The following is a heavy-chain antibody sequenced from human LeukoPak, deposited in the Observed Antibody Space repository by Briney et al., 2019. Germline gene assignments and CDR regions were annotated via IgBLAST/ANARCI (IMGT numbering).Heavy chain of an antibody. V-gene: IGHV3-33*01. CDR3: ARDLTTEGGFDP. CDR1: GFTFSSYG. J-gene: IGHJ5*02. CDR2: IWYDGSNK. D-gene: IGHD3-22*01. Sequence: PGGSLKLSCAASGFTFSSYGMHWVRQAPGKGLEWVAVIWYDGSNKYYADSVKGRFTISRDNSKNTLYLQMNSLRVEDTAVYYCARDLTTEGGFDPWGQGTLVTVPS.